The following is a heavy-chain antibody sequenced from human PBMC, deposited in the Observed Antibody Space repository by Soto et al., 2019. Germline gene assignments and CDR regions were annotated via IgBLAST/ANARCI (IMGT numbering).Heavy chain of an antibody. D-gene: IGHD6-13*01. Sequence: PSETLSLTCTVSGASIRNYYWSWIRQPPGKGLEWIGYMYYSGSTNYNPSLKSRVTISVDTSKSQFSLKLSSVTATDTAVYYCARTKVAAGDYYYYMDGWGKGTTVTVSS. CDR3: ARTKVAAGDYYYYMDG. CDR2: MYYSGST. CDR1: GASIRNYY. V-gene: IGHV4-59*08. J-gene: IGHJ6*03.